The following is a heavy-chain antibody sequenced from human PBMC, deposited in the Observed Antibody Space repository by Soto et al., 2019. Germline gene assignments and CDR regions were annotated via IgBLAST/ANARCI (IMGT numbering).Heavy chain of an antibody. CDR1: GGRILKNSAA. D-gene: IGHD6-19*01. CDR3: ARGVAGTGFDL. V-gene: IGHV6-1*01. J-gene: IGHJ4*02. CDR2: TYYRSNWRH. Sequence: SQTLTVSRTISGGRILKNSAACISINSSPSRGLEWLGRTYYRSNWRHDYAVSVKSRITVNPDTSKNHFSLQLNSVTPDDTAVYYCARGVAGTGFDLWGQGTLVTVSS.